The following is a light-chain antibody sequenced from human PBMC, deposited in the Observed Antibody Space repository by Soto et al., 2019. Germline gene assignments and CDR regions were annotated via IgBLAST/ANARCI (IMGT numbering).Light chain of an antibody. V-gene: IGLV2-14*01. CDR2: EVT. J-gene: IGLJ1*01. Sequence: QSALTQPASVSGSPGRSITISCTGTSSDVGDYDYVSWYQQHPGKAPKLMIYEVTNRPSGVSNRFSGSKSGNTASLTISGLQPEDEADYYCTSYTTNSTGVFGAGTKLTVL. CDR3: TSYTTNSTGV. CDR1: SSDVGDYDY.